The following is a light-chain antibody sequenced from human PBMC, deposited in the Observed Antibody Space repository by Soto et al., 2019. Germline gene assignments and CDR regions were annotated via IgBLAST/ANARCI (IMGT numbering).Light chain of an antibody. CDR2: AAS. CDR1: HSFSGY. V-gene: IGKV1-39*01. J-gene: IGKJ1*01. CDR3: QLSYSTPWT. Sequence: DIQMTQSQSSLSASVGDRVTITCRTSHSFSGYLNWYQQKPGKAPKLLIYAASSLESGVTSRFSGSGSGTDFTLTISSLQPEDFATYYCQLSYSTPWTFGQGTKVEIK.